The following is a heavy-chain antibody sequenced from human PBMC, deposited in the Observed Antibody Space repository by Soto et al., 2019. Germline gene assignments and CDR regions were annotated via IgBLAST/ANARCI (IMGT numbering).Heavy chain of an antibody. J-gene: IGHJ3*02. Sequence: VASVKVSCKASGGTFSSYTISWVRQAPGQGLEWMGRIIPILGIANYAQKFQGRVTITADKSTSTAYMELSSLRSEDTAVYYCARPNSSITIFGVVTGAFDIWGQGTMVTVSS. CDR1: GGTFSSYT. CDR2: IIPILGIA. CDR3: ARPNSSITIFGVVTGAFDI. V-gene: IGHV1-69*02. D-gene: IGHD3-3*01.